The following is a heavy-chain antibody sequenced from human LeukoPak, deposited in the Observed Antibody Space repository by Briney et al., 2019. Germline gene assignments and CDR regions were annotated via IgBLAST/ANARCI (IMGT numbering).Heavy chain of an antibody. Sequence: GASVKVSCKASGYTFTGYYMHWVRQAPGQGLEWMGWINPNSGGTNYAQKFQGRVTMTRDTSISTAYMELSRLRSDDTAVYYCARDLSYCSSTSCYIREDYFDYWGQGTLVTVSS. D-gene: IGHD2-2*02. V-gene: IGHV1-2*02. CDR1: GYTFTGYY. CDR3: ARDLSYCSSTSCYIREDYFDY. CDR2: INPNSGGT. J-gene: IGHJ4*02.